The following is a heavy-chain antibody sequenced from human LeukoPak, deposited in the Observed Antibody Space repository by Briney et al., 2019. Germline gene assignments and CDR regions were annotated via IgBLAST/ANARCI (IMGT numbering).Heavy chain of an antibody. CDR3: AKEDFKLRLWFGEPYYYYGMDV. CDR2: ISGSGGST. D-gene: IGHD3-10*01. V-gene: IGHV3-23*01. J-gene: IGHJ6*02. Sequence: GGSLRLSCAASGFTFSSYAMSWVRQAPGKGLEWVSAISGSGGSTYYADSVKGRFTISRDNSKNTLYLQMNSLRAEDTAVYYCAKEDFKLRLWFGEPYYYYGMDVWGQGTTVTVSS. CDR1: GFTFSSYA.